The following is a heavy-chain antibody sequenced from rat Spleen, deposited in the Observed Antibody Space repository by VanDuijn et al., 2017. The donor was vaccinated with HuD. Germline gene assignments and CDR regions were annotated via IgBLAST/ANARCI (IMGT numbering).Heavy chain of an antibody. Sequence: QVQLKESGPGLVKPSETLSLTCTVSGFSLTSYHVSWVRQPPGKGLEWMGVVWGDGSTGYNSALKSRLSISRDTSKSQVFLKMNSLQTEDTATYYCARVGYSSYIRYFDYWGQGVMVTVSS. CDR2: VWGDGST. CDR1: GFSLTSYH. D-gene: IGHD1-2*01. J-gene: IGHJ2*01. CDR3: ARVGYSSYIRYFDY. V-gene: IGHV2-32*01.